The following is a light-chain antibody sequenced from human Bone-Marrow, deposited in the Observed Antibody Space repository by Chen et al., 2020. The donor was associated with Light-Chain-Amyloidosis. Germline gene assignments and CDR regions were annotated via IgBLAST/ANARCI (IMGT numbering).Light chain of an antibody. J-gene: IGLJ3*02. V-gene: IGLV1-44*01. CDR1: RSNIGNNV. CDR2: KNN. CDR3: GAWDESLNGHWV. Sequence: QSVLTQPPSASGTPGQRVTISCSGSRSNIGNNVVNWYQQFPGTAPKLLIHKNNQRPSGVPDRLSGSKAGTSASLAISGLQSEDEADYYCGAWDESLNGHWVFGGGTKLTVL.